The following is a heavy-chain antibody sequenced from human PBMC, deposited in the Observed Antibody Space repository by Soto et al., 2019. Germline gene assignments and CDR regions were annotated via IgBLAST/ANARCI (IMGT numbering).Heavy chain of an antibody. CDR2: ITGSGGDT. V-gene: IGHV3-23*01. CDR3: AKGSASSRPYYFDY. Sequence: EVQLLESGGGFIQPGGSLRLSCAASGFTFSSYAMSWVRQSPGKGLEWVSAITGSGGDTYHADSVKGRFTISRDNTKNTLYLQMNSLKAEDTAVCYCAKGSASSRPYYFDYWGQGTLVTVSS. CDR1: GFTFSSYA. J-gene: IGHJ4*02. D-gene: IGHD6-13*01.